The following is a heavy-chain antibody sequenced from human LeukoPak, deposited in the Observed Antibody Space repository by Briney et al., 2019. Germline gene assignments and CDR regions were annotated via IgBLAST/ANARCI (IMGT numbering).Heavy chain of an antibody. Sequence: SETLSLTCSVSGGSISSTTYYWGWIRQPPGKGLEWIGEINHSGSTNYNPSLKSRVTISVDTSKNQFSLKLSSVTAADTAVYYCARKRPFWSGYYSFDYWGQGTLVTVSS. V-gene: IGHV4-39*07. CDR3: ARKRPFWSGYYSFDY. J-gene: IGHJ4*02. CDR2: INHSGST. CDR1: GGSISSTTYY. D-gene: IGHD3-3*01.